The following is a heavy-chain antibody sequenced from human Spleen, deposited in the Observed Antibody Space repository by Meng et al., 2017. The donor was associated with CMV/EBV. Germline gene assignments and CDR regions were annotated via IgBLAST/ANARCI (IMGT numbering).Heavy chain of an antibody. V-gene: IGHV1-69*10. CDR2: IIPILGIA. CDR1: ATRNSYA. D-gene: IGHD2-15*01. CDR3: ARTYCSGGSCYSNFDY. Sequence: ATRNSYAISWVRQAPGQGLEWMGGIIPILGIANYAQKFQGRVTITADKSTSTAYMELSSLRSDDTAVYYCARTYCSGGSCYSNFDYWGQGTLVTVSS. J-gene: IGHJ4*02.